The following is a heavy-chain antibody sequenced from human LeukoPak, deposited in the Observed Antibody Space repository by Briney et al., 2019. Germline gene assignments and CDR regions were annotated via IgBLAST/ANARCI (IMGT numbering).Heavy chain of an antibody. J-gene: IGHJ3*02. CDR1: GGSISSGSYY. CDR3: ARGLYWVGALTRNAFDI. V-gene: IGHV4-61*02. D-gene: IGHD1-26*01. Sequence: PSETLSLTCTVSGGSISSGSYYWSWIRQPAGKGLEWIGRIYTSGSTNYNPSLKSRVTISVDTSKNQFSLKLSSVTAADTAVYYCARGLYWVGALTRNAFDIWGQGTMVTVSS. CDR2: IYTSGST.